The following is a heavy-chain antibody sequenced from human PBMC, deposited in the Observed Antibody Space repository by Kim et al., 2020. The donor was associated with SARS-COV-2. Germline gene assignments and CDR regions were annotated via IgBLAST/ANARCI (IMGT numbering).Heavy chain of an antibody. J-gene: IGHJ4*02. Sequence: SETLSLTCAVYGGSFSGYYWSWIRQPPGKGLEWIGEINPSGSTNYNPSLKSRVTISVDTSKNPFSLKLCSVTAADTAVYYCAGEGYCSSTSCAARPETDYWGQGTLVTVSS. CDR1: GGSFSGYY. CDR2: INPSGST. CDR3: AGEGYCSSTSCAARPETDY. V-gene: IGHV4-34*01. D-gene: IGHD2-2*01.